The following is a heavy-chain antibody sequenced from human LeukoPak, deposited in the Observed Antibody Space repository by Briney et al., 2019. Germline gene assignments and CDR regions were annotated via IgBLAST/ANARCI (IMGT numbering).Heavy chain of an antibody. CDR3: ARGGAAAGTVDY. D-gene: IGHD6-13*01. CDR1: GGSISSYY. CDR2: IYYIGST. J-gene: IGHJ4*02. Sequence: SETLSLTCTVSGGSISSYYWNWIRQPPREGLEWIGYIYYIGSTNYNPSLKSRVTISVDTSKNQFSLKLSSVTAADTAVYYCARGGAAAGTVDYWGQGTLVTVSS. V-gene: IGHV4-59*01.